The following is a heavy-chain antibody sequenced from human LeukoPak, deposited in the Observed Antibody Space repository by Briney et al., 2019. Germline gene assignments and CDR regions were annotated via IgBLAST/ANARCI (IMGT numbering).Heavy chain of an antibody. Sequence: SETLSLTRTVSGDSISSSNYYWGWIRQPPGKGLEWIGSMSYSGSAYYNPSLKSRVTISVDTSKNQFSLKLNSVTAADTAVYYCARRLSGGWCFDYWGQGTLVTVSS. CDR2: MSYSGSA. D-gene: IGHD6-19*01. V-gene: IGHV4-39*01. CDR3: ARRLSGGWCFDY. J-gene: IGHJ4*02. CDR1: GDSISSSNYY.